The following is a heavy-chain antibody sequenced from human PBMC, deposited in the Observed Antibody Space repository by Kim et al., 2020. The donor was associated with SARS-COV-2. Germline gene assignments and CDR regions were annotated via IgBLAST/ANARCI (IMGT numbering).Heavy chain of an antibody. Sequence: DSVKGRFTISRDKSKNTLYLQMNSLRAEDTAVYYCAKVVRGPGPYYFDYWGQGTLVTVSS. V-gene: IGHV3-23*01. CDR3: AKVVRGPGPYYFDY. J-gene: IGHJ4*02. D-gene: IGHD6-6*01.